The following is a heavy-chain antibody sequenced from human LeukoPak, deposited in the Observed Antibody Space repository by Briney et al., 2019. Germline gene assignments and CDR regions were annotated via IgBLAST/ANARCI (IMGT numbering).Heavy chain of an antibody. J-gene: IGHJ4*02. D-gene: IGHD3-10*01. CDR1: GFTFSSYS. CDR2: ISSSSSYI. V-gene: IGHV3-21*01. CDR3: ARELLWFGESTRRPFDY. Sequence: GGSLRLSCAASGFTFSSYSMNWVRQAPGKGLEWVSSISSSSSYIYYADSVKGRFTISRDNAKNSLYLQMNSLRAEDTAVYYCARELLWFGESTRRPFDYWGQGTLVTVSS.